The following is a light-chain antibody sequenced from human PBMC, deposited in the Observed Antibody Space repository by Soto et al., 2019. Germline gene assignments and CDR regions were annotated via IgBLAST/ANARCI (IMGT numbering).Light chain of an antibody. J-gene: IGKJ1*01. Sequence: EIVLTQSPATLSSSPGDRDTLSCRASQYVGTRLAWYQHKPGQAPRLLIYYTSNRATGIPARFSGSGSGTDFTLTISSLAPEDFAIYYCHQRQSWPRTFGQGTTVDIK. CDR2: YTS. CDR3: HQRQSWPRT. CDR1: QYVGTR. V-gene: IGKV3-11*01.